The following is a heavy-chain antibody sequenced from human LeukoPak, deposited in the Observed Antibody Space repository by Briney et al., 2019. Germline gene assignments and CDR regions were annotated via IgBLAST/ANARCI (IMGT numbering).Heavy chain of an antibody. V-gene: IGHV3-21*01. CDR1: GFTFSSYS. CDR2: ISSSSSYI. Sequence: GGSLRLSCAASGFTFSSYSMNWVRQAPGKGLEWVSSISSSSSYIYYADSVKGRFTISRGNAENSLYLQMNSLRAEDTAVYYCARGPTTVDYSLFDPWGQGTLVTVSS. CDR3: ARGPTTVDYSLFDP. J-gene: IGHJ5*02. D-gene: IGHD4-23*01.